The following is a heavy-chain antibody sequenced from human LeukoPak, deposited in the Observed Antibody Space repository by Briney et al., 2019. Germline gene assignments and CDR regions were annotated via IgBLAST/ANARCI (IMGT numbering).Heavy chain of an antibody. CDR1: GGTLSSYA. D-gene: IGHD3-3*01. CDR3: ARAKSRDYDFWSGYYRSDAFDI. CDR2: IIPIFGTA. J-gene: IGHJ3*02. Sequence: GSSVKVSCKASGGTLSSYAISWVRQAPGQGLEWMGGIIPIFGTANYAQKFQGRVTITTDESTSTAYMELSSLRSEDTAVYYCARAKSRDYDFWSGYYRSDAFDIWGQGTMVTVSS. V-gene: IGHV1-69*05.